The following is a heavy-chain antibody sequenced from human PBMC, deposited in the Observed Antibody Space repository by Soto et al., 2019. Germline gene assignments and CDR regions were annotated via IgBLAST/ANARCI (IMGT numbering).Heavy chain of an antibody. D-gene: IGHD5-12*01. CDR2: IYYSGST. CDR3: DRGTYSAYEHYFDS. CDR1: EDSIRSADYY. J-gene: IGHJ4*02. V-gene: IGHV4-30-4*01. Sequence: TLCLTCTVSEDSIRSADYYWSLICQRPGKGLEWIGYIYYSGSTHDNPSLKSRVIISLDTSKRQFSLKLSSVTAADSAVYYCDRGTYSAYEHYFDSWGQGALVTAYS.